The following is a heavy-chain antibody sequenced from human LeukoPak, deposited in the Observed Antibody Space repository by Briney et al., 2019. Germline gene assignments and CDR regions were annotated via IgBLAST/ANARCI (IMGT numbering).Heavy chain of an antibody. D-gene: IGHD5-18*01. CDR3: ARSSAMDLYYYYYGMDV. CDR2: IYTSGST. Sequence: SETLSLTCTVSGGSISSYYWSWIRQPAGKGLEWIGRIYTSGSTNYNPSLKSRVTMSVDTSKNQFSLKLSSVTAAVTAVYYCARSSAMDLYYYYYGMDVWGQGTTVTVSS. V-gene: IGHV4-4*07. J-gene: IGHJ6*02. CDR1: GGSISSYY.